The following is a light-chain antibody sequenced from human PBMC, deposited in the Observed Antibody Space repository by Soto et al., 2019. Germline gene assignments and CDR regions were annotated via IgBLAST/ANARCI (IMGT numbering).Light chain of an antibody. Sequence: ESGLTQSPATLSLSPGERATLSCRASQSVSSYLAWYQQKPGQAPRLLIYDASNRATGNPARFSGSVSGTAFPLTNSSTEPEDFAVYNCQQRGNWPTFGQGTKVEI. CDR1: QSVSSY. V-gene: IGKV3-11*01. J-gene: IGKJ1*01. CDR2: DAS. CDR3: QQRGNWPT.